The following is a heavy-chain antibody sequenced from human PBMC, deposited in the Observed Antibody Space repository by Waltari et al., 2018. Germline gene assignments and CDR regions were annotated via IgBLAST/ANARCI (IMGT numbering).Heavy chain of an antibody. V-gene: IGHV3-23*01. J-gene: IGHJ4*02. D-gene: IGHD1-26*01. Sequence: ASGFTFSLHAMTWVRQAPGKGLEWLSFISASGGSTYYSDSVKGRFTISRDNSKNTLDLQMNSLRVEDTAVYYCAKDRILGIDYWGQGTLVTVSS. CDR1: GFTFSLHA. CDR3: AKDRILGIDY. CDR2: ISASGGST.